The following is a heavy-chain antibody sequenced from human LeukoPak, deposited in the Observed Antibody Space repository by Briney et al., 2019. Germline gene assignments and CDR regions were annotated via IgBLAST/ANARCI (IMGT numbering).Heavy chain of an antibody. V-gene: IGHV4-59*01. CDR2: IYYSGST. CDR1: GGSISSYY. CDR3: ARAFLKGYYYDL. Sequence: SETLSLTCTVSGGSISSYYWSWIRQPPGKGLEWIGDIYYSGSTNYNPSLKSRVTISVDTSKNQFSLKLSSVTAADTAVYYCARAFLKGYYYDLWGQGTLVTVSS. J-gene: IGHJ4*02. D-gene: IGHD3-22*01.